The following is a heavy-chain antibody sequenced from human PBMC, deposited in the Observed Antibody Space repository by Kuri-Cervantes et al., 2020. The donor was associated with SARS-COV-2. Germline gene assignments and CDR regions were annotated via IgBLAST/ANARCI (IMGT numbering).Heavy chain of an antibody. J-gene: IGHJ5*02. D-gene: IGHD3-10*01. Sequence: ASVKVSCKASGYTFTTYAINWVRQAPGQGLEWMGWINPYNVKTKYSQKFQGRVTMTTDTSTSTAYMELRSLRSDDTAVYYCASDSFSQWGGEPGSIWFDPWGQGTLVTVSS. CDR3: ASDSFSQWGGEPGSIWFDP. CDR1: GYTFTTYA. V-gene: IGHV1-18*01. CDR2: INPYNVKT.